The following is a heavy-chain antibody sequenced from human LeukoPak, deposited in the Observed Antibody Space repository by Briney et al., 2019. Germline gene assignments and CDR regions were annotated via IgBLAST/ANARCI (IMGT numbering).Heavy chain of an antibody. Sequence: PSETLSLTCTVPGGSISSYYWSWIRQPPGKGLEWIGHIYYIGSTNYNPSLKSRVTISVDTSKNQFSLKLSSVTAADTAVYYCARTTEGGYTYDYFYYYYMDVWGKGTTVTISS. D-gene: IGHD5-18*01. CDR1: GGSISSYY. J-gene: IGHJ6*03. CDR3: ARTTEGGYTYDYFYYYYMDV. V-gene: IGHV4-59*01. CDR2: IYYIGST.